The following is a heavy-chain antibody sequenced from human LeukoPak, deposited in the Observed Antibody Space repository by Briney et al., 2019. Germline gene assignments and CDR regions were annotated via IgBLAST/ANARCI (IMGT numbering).Heavy chain of an antibody. V-gene: IGHV3-33*01. Sequence: GGSLRLSCVASGFTFKSYGMHWVRQAPGKGLDWVAIIWYDGSNKYYADFVKGRFTTSRDNSKNTLCLQMNSLRADGTAVYYCARVSGYSGTWYVDYWGQGTLVTVSS. J-gene: IGHJ4*02. CDR1: GFTFKSYG. CDR3: ARVSGYSGTWYVDY. CDR2: IWYDGSNK. D-gene: IGHD6-13*01.